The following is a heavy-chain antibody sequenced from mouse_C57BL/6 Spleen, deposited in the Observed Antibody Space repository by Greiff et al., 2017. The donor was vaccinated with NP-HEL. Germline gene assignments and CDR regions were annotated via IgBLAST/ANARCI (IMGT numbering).Heavy chain of an antibody. CDR2: IDPSDSET. D-gene: IGHD2-1*01. J-gene: IGHJ4*01. CDR3: ARGNYSYAMDY. Sequence: QVQLQQPGAELVRPGSSVKLSYKASGYTFTSYWMHWVKQRPIQGLEWIGNIDPSDSETHYNQKFKDKATLTVDKSSSTAYMQLSSLTSEDSAVYYCARGNYSYAMDYWGQGTSVTVSS. V-gene: IGHV1-52*01. CDR1: GYTFTSYW.